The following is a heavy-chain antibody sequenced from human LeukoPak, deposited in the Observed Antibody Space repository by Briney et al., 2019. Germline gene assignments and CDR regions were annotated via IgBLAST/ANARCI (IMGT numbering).Heavy chain of an antibody. CDR1: GGSISSYY. V-gene: IGHV4-59*01. Sequence: SETLSLTCTVSGGSISSYYWSWIRQPPRKGLGWIGYIYYSGSTNYNTSLKSRVTISVDTSKKQFSLKLSSVTAADTAVYYCARGYAGATTFDYWGQGTLVTVSS. J-gene: IGHJ4*02. D-gene: IGHD1-26*01. CDR2: IYYSGST. CDR3: ARGYAGATTFDY.